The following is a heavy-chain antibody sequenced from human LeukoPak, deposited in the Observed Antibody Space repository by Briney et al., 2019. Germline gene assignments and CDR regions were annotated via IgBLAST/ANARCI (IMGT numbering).Heavy chain of an antibody. CDR1: GFIFNNYA. J-gene: IGHJ4*02. Sequence: GGSLRLSCAGSGFIFNNYAMHWVRQPPGKGLEWVSGISWNSGTIDYADSVRGRFTISRDNSKNTLYLQMNSLRAEDTAVYYCARDLGPYYDILTGYYGGYYFDYWGQGTLVTVSS. CDR3: ARDLGPYYDILTGYYGGYYFDY. V-gene: IGHV3-9*01. D-gene: IGHD3-9*01. CDR2: ISWNSGTI.